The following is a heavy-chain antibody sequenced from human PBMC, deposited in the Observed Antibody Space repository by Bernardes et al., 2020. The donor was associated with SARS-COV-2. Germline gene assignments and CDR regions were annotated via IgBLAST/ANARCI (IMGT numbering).Heavy chain of an antibody. D-gene: IGHD6-19*01. CDR1: VFSFSIYA. CDR2: IGGSVDTT. Sequence: GSLRIPYAASVFSFSIYAITWVRPAPGKGLEWVSSIGGSVDTTHYADSVRGRFTISRDNSKNTLFLQMNSLRAEDTAVYYCAKPVQWIVGLEYWGPGTLVTVSS. CDR3: AKPVQWIVGLEY. V-gene: IGHV3-23*01. J-gene: IGHJ4*02.